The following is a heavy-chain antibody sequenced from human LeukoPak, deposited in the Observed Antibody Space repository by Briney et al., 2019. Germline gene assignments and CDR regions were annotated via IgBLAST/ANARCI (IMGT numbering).Heavy chain of an antibody. Sequence: GASVKVSCKASGYTFTSYAMHWVRQTPGQRLEGMGWINAGNGNTKYSQEFQGRVTITRDTSASTAYMELSSLRSEDMAVYYCARDQGGLRLGELSSPYYFDYWGQGTLVTVSS. CDR1: GYTFTSYA. D-gene: IGHD3-16*02. CDR3: ARDQGGLRLGELSSPYYFDY. CDR2: INAGNGNT. J-gene: IGHJ4*02. V-gene: IGHV1-3*03.